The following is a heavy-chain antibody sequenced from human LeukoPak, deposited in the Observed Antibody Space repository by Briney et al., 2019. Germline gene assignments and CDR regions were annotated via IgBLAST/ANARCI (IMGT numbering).Heavy chain of an antibody. CDR1: GYSISSGYY. Sequence: SETLSLTCTVSGYSISSGYYWGWIRQPPGKWLGWIGSIYHSGTTYYNPSLKSRVTISVDMSKNQFSLRLKSVTAADTAVYYCARGYFPGYSSGWYHNFDYWGQGTLVTVSS. D-gene: IGHD6-19*01. CDR3: ARGYFPGYSSGWYHNFDY. J-gene: IGHJ4*02. CDR2: IYHSGTT. V-gene: IGHV4-38-2*02.